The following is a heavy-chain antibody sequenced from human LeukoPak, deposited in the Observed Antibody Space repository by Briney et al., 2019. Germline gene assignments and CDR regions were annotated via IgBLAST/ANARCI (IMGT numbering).Heavy chain of an antibody. CDR2: IKEDGSKK. Sequence: PGGSLRLSCAASGFTFSSYWMSWVRQAPGKGLEWVANIKEDGSKKYYVDSVKGRFTISRDNSKSTLYLQMNSLRAEDTAFYYCARDPSRSSNHFHMDVWGKGTTVTVSS. D-gene: IGHD1-26*01. CDR1: GFTFSSYW. J-gene: IGHJ6*03. V-gene: IGHV3-7*03. CDR3: ARDPSRSSNHFHMDV.